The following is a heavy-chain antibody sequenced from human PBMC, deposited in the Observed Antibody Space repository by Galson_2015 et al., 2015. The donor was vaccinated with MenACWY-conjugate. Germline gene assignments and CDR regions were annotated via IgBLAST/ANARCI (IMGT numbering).Heavy chain of an antibody. CDR3: AHRRRYSSGWYNVWYFDL. V-gene: IGHV2-5*02. CDR2: IYWDDDK. CDR1: GFSLSTSGVG. Sequence: PALVKPTQTLTLTCTFSGFSLSTSGVGVGWIRQPPGKALEWLALIYWDDDKRYSPSLKSRLTITKDTSKNQVVLTMTNMDPVDTATYYCAHRRRYSSGWYNVWYFDLWGRGTLVTVSS. D-gene: IGHD6-19*01. J-gene: IGHJ2*01.